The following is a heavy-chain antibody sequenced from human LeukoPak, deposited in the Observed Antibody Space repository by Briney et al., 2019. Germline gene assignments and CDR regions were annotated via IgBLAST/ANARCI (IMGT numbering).Heavy chain of an antibody. V-gene: IGHV1-69*13. CDR3: ARVSSMVRGVTFDY. D-gene: IGHD3-10*01. J-gene: IGHJ4*02. CDR2: IIPIFGTA. CDR1: GGTFSNYA. Sequence: ASVKVSCKASGGTFSNYAISWVRQAPGQGLEWMGAIIPIFGTANYAQKFQGRVTITADESTSTAYMELSSLRSEDTAVYYCARVSSMVRGVTFDYWGQGTLVTVSS.